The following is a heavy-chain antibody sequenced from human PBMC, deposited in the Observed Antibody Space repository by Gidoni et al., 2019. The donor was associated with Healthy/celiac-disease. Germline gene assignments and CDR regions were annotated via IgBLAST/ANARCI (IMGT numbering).Heavy chain of an antibody. J-gene: IGHJ3*02. D-gene: IGHD1-26*01. Sequence: QVQLQESGPGLVKPSETLSLTCTVSGGSISSYYWSWIRQPPGKGLEWIGYIYYSGSTNYNPSLKSRVTISVDTSKNQFSLKLSSVTAADTAVYYCARDSGSYYGHAFDIWGQGTMVTVSS. CDR1: GGSISSYY. CDR2: IYYSGST. CDR3: ARDSGSYYGHAFDI. V-gene: IGHV4-59*01.